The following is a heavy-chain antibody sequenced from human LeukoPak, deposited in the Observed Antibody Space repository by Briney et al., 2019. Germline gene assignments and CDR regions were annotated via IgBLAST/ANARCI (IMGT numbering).Heavy chain of an antibody. V-gene: IGHV3-21*01. D-gene: IGHD6-19*01. CDR2: ISSRSSYI. CDR3: ARGKEPVAGSLSHFDY. J-gene: IGHJ4*02. CDR1: GFTFTNYW. Sequence: PGGSLRLSCAASGFTFTNYWMSWVRQAPGKGLEWVSSISSRSSYIDYADSLKGRFTISRDNAKNSLYLQMNSLRAEDTAVYYCARGKEPVAGSLSHFDYWGQGTLVTVSS.